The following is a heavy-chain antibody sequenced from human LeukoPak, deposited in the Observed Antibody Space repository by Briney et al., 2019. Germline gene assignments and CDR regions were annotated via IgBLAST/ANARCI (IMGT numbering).Heavy chain of an antibody. Sequence: ASVKVSCKASGYTFTGYYMHWVRQAPGQGLEWMGLINPSGGSTNYAQKFKGRVTMTRDTSTSTVYMELSRVRSEDTAVYYCARGPSITMVRGGQWYYYMDVWGKGTTVTISS. D-gene: IGHD3-10*01. CDR2: INPSGGST. J-gene: IGHJ6*03. CDR1: GYTFTGYY. CDR3: ARGPSITMVRGGQWYYYMDV. V-gene: IGHV1-46*01.